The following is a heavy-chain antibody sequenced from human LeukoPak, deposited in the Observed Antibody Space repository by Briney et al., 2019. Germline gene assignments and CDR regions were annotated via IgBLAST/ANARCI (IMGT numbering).Heavy chain of an antibody. J-gene: IGHJ4*02. CDR3: ARGGIADYYGSGSPFDY. Sequence: SETLSLTCTVSGGSISSYYWSWIRQPPGKGLEWIGEINHSGSTNYNPSLKSRVTISVDTSKNQFSLKLSSVTAADTAVYYCARGGIADYYGSGSPFDYWGQGTLVTVSS. D-gene: IGHD3-10*01. V-gene: IGHV4-34*01. CDR1: GGSISSYY. CDR2: INHSGST.